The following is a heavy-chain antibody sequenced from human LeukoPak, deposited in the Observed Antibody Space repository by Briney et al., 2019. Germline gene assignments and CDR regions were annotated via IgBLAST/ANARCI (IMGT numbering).Heavy chain of an antibody. CDR3: ARDYYGLPNYYYYMDV. J-gene: IGHJ6*03. CDR2: INPNSGGT. Sequence: GASVKVSCKASGYTFTGYYMHWVRQAPGQGLEWKGWINPNSGGTNYAQKFQGRVTMTRDTSISTAYMELSRLRSDDTAVYYCARDYYGLPNYYYYMDVWGKGTTVTVSS. D-gene: IGHD3-22*01. CDR1: GYTFTGYY. V-gene: IGHV1-2*02.